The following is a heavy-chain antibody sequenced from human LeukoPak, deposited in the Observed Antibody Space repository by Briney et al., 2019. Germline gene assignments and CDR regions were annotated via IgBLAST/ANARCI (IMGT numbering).Heavy chain of an antibody. V-gene: IGHV3-49*03. CDR2: IRSKGYGGTT. J-gene: IGHJ4*02. CDR3: TRRKTFDY. CDR1: GFTFGVHA. Sequence: SGGPLRLSCTGAGFTFGVHAMSWLRHAPGKGLEWVGLIRSKGYGGTTEYAAYVKGRFTISRDDSKSIAYLQMNSLKTEDTAVYYCTRRKTFDYWGQGTLVTVSS.